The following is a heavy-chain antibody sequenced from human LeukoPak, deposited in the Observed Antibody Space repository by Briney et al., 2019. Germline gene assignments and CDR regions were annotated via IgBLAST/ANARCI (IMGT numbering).Heavy chain of an antibody. Sequence: GGSLRLSCAASGFTFSSYIMHWVRQAPGKGLEWVAVISYDGINKYYADSVKGRFTISRDSSKNTLYLQMNSLRPEDTAVYYCASAGAPGRNYAGLDYWGQGTLVTVSS. CDR3: ASAGAPGRNYAGLDY. J-gene: IGHJ4*02. CDR2: ISYDGINK. D-gene: IGHD3-10*01. CDR1: GFTFSSYI. V-gene: IGHV3-30-3*01.